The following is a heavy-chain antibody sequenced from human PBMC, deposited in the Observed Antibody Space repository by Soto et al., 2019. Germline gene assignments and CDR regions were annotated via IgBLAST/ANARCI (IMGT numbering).Heavy chain of an antibody. V-gene: IGHV4-59*01. CDR3: AAGKDSSRNLAPYYLDF. J-gene: IGHJ4*02. CDR1: GGSMRNYF. CDR2: IHYSGTT. D-gene: IGHD6-13*01. Sequence: SETLSLTCTVSGGSMRNYFWTWIRQPPGKGLECIGYIHYSGTTSFFPSYNPSHRSRVTISEDTSKNQFSLKLLSVTPADTDVYFCAAGKDSSRNLAPYYLDFWGQGTLVTVSS.